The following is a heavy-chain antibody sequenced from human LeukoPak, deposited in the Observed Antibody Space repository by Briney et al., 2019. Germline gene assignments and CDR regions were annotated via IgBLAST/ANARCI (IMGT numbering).Heavy chain of an antibody. V-gene: IGHV3-66*04. CDR2: IYPGDNT. D-gene: IGHD4-17*01. J-gene: IGHJ4*02. Sequence: GGSLRLSCAASGFSVSGNYMIWVRQAPGKGLEWVSVIYPGDNTYYIDSVKGRFTISKDNSQNTFYLQMNSLKAEDTAVYYCARHPYGVLDYWGQGTLVTVSS. CDR3: ARHPYGVLDY. CDR1: GFSVSGNY.